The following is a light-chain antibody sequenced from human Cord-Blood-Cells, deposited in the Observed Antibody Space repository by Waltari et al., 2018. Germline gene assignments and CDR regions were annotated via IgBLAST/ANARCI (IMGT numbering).Light chain of an antibody. CDR3: SSYTSSSTVV. CDR2: EVS. Sequence: QSALTQPASVSGSPGQSITISCTGTSSDVGGDHNFPWYQQHPGKARKLMIYEVSNRPSGVSNRFSGSKSGNTASLTISGLQAEDEADYYCSSYTSSSTVVFGGGNKLTVL. V-gene: IGLV2-14*01. J-gene: IGLJ2*01. CDR1: SSDVGGDHN.